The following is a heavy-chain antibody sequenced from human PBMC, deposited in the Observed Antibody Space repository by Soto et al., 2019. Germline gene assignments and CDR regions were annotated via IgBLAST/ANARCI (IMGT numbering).Heavy chain of an antibody. V-gene: IGHV4-38-2*02. CDR1: GYSIISGYY. D-gene: IGHD3-3*01. CDR2: IYHSGST. CDR3: ARDGDFWSGYLALDY. J-gene: IGHJ4*02. Sequence: SETLSLTCGVSGYSIISGYYWGFIRQPPGKGLEWIGSIYHSGSTYYNPSLKSRVTISVDTSKNQFSLKLSSVTAADTAVYYCARDGDFWSGYLALDYWGQGTLVTVSS.